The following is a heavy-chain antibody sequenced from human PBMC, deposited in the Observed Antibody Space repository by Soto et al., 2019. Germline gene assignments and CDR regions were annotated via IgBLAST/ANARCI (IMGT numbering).Heavy chain of an antibody. V-gene: IGHV3-21*06. J-gene: IGHJ6*02. CDR3: ARAVDLYTPARLLYFAMDV. CDR2: IHSRPDDT. D-gene: IGHD6-6*01. CDR1: GFTFSAYA. Sequence: EGQLVESGGDLVKPGGSLRLSCAASGFTFSAYAFNWVRQAPGKGLEWVSTIHSRPDDTYYADSAKGRFTISRDNTKNSLWLQLNSLRAEDTAVYYCARAVDLYTPARLLYFAMDVWGQGTTVTVSS.